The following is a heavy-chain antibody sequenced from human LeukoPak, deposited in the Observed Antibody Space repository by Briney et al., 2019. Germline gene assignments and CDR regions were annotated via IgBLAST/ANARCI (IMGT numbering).Heavy chain of an antibody. J-gene: IGHJ3*02. V-gene: IGHV4-34*01. D-gene: IGHD2-15*01. Sequence: PSETLSLTCAVYGGSFSGYYWNWIRQSPGKGLEWIGEINHSGTTNYIASLKSRATISVDTSKKQFSLKLSSVTAADTAVYYCARFPCSGDSCYSGIRAFDIWGQGTMVTVSS. CDR3: ARFPCSGDSCYSGIRAFDI. CDR1: GGSFSGYY. CDR2: INHSGTT.